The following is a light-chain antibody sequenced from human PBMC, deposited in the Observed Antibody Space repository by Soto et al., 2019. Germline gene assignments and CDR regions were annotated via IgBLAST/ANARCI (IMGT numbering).Light chain of an antibody. CDR2: GAS. CDR3: HPYET. V-gene: IGKV3D-15*01. Sequence: ETVRTQFPATLSVSPGERATLSCRASQSVGSDLAWYQQKPGHAPRLLIYGASTRADGIPDRFSGSGSGTEFTLTLTRLEPEDFTVYYCHPYETFGQGTKVDIK. CDR1: QSVGSD. J-gene: IGKJ1*01.